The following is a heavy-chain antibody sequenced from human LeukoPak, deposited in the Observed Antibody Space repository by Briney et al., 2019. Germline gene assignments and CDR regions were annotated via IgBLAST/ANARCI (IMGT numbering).Heavy chain of an antibody. CDR1: GFTFSSYA. CDR3: AKEIVVVPRYMDV. J-gene: IGHJ6*03. CDR2: ISGSGGST. Sequence: TGGSLRLSCAASGFTFSSYAMSWVRQAPGKGLEWVSAISGSGGSTYYADSVKGRFTISRDNCKNTLYLQMNSLRAEDTAVYYCAKEIVVVPRYMDVWGKGTTVTVSS. D-gene: IGHD3-22*01. V-gene: IGHV3-23*01.